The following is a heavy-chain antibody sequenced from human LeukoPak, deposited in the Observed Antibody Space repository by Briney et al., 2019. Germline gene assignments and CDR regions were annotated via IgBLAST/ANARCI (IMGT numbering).Heavy chain of an antibody. V-gene: IGHV1-8*01. Sequence: ASVKVSCKASGYTFTNYYINWVRQATGQGLEWMGWMNPNSGNTGYAQELQGRVTMTRNSSISTAFMELSSLRSEDTAVYYCARGGTIYDSILEDAFDIWGQGTMVTVSS. CDR3: ARGGTIYDSILEDAFDI. CDR2: MNPNSGNT. CDR1: GYTFTNYY. D-gene: IGHD3-22*01. J-gene: IGHJ3*02.